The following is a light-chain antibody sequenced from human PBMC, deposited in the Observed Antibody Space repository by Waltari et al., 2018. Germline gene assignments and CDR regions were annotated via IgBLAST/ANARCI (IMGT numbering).Light chain of an antibody. Sequence: DIVMTQSPLSLPVTPGEPASISCRSSQSLLHRNGYNYLDWYLQKPGQSPQLLIYLGSNRGSGVPDRFSGSGSGTDFTLKISRVEAEDVGVYYCMQALQTPRTFGQGTKVEIK. CDR3: MQALQTPRT. CDR2: LGS. CDR1: QSLLHRNGYNY. V-gene: IGKV2-28*01. J-gene: IGKJ1*01.